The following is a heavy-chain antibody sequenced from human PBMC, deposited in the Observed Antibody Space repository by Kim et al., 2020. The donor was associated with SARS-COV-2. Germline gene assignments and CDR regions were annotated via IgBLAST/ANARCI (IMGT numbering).Heavy chain of an antibody. V-gene: IGHV7-4-1*02. Sequence: ASVKVSCKASGYTFTSYAMNWVRQAPGQGLEWMGWINTNTGNPTYAQGLTGRFVFSLDTSVSTAYLQISSLKAEDTAVYYCAREIYSNYGDNWFDPWGQGTLVTVSS. CDR1: GYTFTSYA. CDR3: AREIYSNYGDNWFDP. CDR2: INTNTGNP. D-gene: IGHD4-4*01. J-gene: IGHJ5*02.